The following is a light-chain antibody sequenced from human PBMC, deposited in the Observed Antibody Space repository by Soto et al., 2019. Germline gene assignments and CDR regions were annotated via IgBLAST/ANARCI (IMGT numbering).Light chain of an antibody. CDR3: QSYDSSLSGWV. CDR2: GNS. Sequence: QSVLTQPPSVSGAPGQRVTISCTGSSSNIGAGYDVHWYQQLPGTAPKLLIFGNSNRPSGVPDRFSGSKSGTSASLAITGLQADDEAGYYCQSYDSSLSGWVFGGGTKLTVL. V-gene: IGLV1-40*01. CDR1: SSNIGAGYD. J-gene: IGLJ3*02.